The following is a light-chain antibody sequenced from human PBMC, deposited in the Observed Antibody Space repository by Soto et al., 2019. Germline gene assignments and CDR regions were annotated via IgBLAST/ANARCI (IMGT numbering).Light chain of an antibody. CDR2: GAS. CDR1: QSVSSSY. Sequence: EIVMTQSPATLSVSPGERATLSCRASQSVSSSYLAWYQQKPGQAPRLLIYGASSRATGIPDRFSGSGSGTDFTLTISRLEPVDFAVYYCQQYGSSPWTFGQGTKVEIK. V-gene: IGKV3-20*01. CDR3: QQYGSSPWT. J-gene: IGKJ1*01.